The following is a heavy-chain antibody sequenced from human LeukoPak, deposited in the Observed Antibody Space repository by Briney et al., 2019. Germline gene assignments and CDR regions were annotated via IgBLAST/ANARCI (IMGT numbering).Heavy chain of an antibody. J-gene: IGHJ6*03. CDR2: INPSGGST. CDR1: GYTFTSYY. D-gene: IGHD3-3*01. Sequence: ASVKVSCKASGYTFTSYYMHWVRQAPGQGLEWMGIINPSGGSTSYAQKFQGRVTMTRDMSTSTVYMELSSLRSEDTAVYYCARGEGIFGVVRSLGYYYYYMDVWGKGTTVTVSS. V-gene: IGHV1-46*01. CDR3: ARGEGIFGVVRSLGYYYYYMDV.